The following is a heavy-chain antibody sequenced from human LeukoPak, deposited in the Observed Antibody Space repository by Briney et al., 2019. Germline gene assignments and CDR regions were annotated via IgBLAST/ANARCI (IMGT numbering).Heavy chain of an antibody. CDR2: IIPIFGTA. D-gene: IGHD1-1*01. CDR3: AREKNDAYYYYMDV. CDR1: GRTFSSYA. J-gene: IGHJ6*03. Sequence: SPVKVSCKASGRTFSSYAISWVRQAPGQGLEWMGRIIPIFGTANYAQKFQGRVTITTDESTSTAYMELSSLRSEDTAVYYCAREKNDAYYYYMDVWGEGTTVTVSS. V-gene: IGHV1-69*05.